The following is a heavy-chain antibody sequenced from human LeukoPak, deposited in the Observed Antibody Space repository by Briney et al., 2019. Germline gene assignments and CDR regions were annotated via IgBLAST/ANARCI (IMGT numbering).Heavy chain of an antibody. CDR3: AGGLSSSWYGGSKR. J-gene: IGHJ4*02. D-gene: IGHD6-13*01. CDR2: IIPIFGTA. Sequence: ASVKVSCKASGGTFSSYAISWVRQAPGQGLEWMGGIIPIFGTANYAQKFQGRVTITADESTSTAYMELSSLRSEDTAVYYCAGGLSSSWYGGSKRWGQGTLVTVSS. CDR1: GGTFSSYA. V-gene: IGHV1-69*13.